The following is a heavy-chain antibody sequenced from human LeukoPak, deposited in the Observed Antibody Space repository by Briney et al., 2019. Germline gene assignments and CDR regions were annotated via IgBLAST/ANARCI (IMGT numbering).Heavy chain of an antibody. CDR1: GFTFSSYW. CDR3: ARGATSTTVTTYSHFTYMDV. Sequence: GGSLRLSCAASGFTFSSYWMSWVRQAPGKGLEWVANIKQDGSEKYYVDSVKGRFTISRDNAKNSLYLQMNRLRAEDTAVYYCARGATSTTVTTYSHFTYMDVWGKGTTVTVSS. D-gene: IGHD4-17*01. V-gene: IGHV3-7*01. J-gene: IGHJ6*03. CDR2: IKQDGSEK.